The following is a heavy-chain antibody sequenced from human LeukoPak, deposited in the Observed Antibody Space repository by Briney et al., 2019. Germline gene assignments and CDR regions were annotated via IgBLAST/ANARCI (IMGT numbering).Heavy chain of an antibody. J-gene: IGHJ4*02. CDR2: ISYDGSNK. Sequence: GGSLRLSCAASGFTFSSYAMSWVRQAPGKGLEWVAVISYDGSNKYYADSVKGRFTISRDNSKNTLYLQMNSLRAEDTAVYYCARDRKNYYDSKPNFDYWGQGTLVTVSS. V-gene: IGHV3-30-3*01. CDR3: ARDRKNYYDSKPNFDY. CDR1: GFTFSSYA. D-gene: IGHD3-22*01.